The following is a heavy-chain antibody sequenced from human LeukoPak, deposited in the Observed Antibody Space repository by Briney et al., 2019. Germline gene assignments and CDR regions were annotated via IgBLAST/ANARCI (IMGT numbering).Heavy chain of an antibody. J-gene: IGHJ4*02. CDR2: MNPNTGRT. V-gene: IGHV1-8*01. Sequence: ASVKVSCKASRYTFTSYDINWVREAAGHGLEWMGWMNPNTGRTGYAQKFQGRISMTRDTSINTAYMELTNLRSEDTAIYYCARLTQTPDYYTLGGYYYLGYWGQGTPVTVSS. D-gene: IGHD3-10*01. CDR1: RYTFTSYD. CDR3: ARLTQTPDYYTLGGYYYLGY.